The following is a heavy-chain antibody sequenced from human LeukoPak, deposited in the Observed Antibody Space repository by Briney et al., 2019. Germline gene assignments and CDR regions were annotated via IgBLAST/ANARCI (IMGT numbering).Heavy chain of an antibody. Sequence: PSETLSLTCTVSGGSISSYYWSWIRQPAGKGLEWIGRIYTSGSTNYNPSLKNRVTMSVDTSKNQFSLKLSSVTAADTAVYYCARDCSWEPVVGVAAAPECLDWDYYYMDVWGKGTTVTVSS. J-gene: IGHJ6*03. CDR3: ARDCSWEPVVGVAAAPECLDWDYYYMDV. V-gene: IGHV4-4*07. CDR2: IYTSGST. D-gene: IGHD2-15*01. CDR1: GGSISSYY.